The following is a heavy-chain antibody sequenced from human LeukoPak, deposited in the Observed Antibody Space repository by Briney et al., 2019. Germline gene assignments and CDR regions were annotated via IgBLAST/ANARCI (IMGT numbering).Heavy chain of an antibody. CDR1: GFTFSNYA. V-gene: IGHV3-23*01. D-gene: IGHD3-3*01. J-gene: IGHJ4*02. Sequence: GGSLRLSCAASGFTFSNYAMSWVRQAPGKGLEWVSSITGSGGSTYYADSVKGRFTISRDNSKNTLYLQVSSLRAEDTAVYYCAKDKGDFWSGHHYWGQGTLVTVSS. CDR3: AKDKGDFWSGHHY. CDR2: ITGSGGST.